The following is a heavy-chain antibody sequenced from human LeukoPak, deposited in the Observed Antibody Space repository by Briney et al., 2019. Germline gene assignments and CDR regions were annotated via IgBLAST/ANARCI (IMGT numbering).Heavy chain of an antibody. CDR2: INSDGSST. D-gene: IGHD5-18*01. Sequence: GRCLRPSCAPSAFTFSVYWMRWVRHAPGKGLVWVSRINSDGSSTNYAHTVKGRFTIARDNAKNTLYLQMISLRAEDAAVYYCARLDTAMVTYPFDIWGQGTMVTVSS. V-gene: IGHV3-74*01. CDR1: AFTFSVYW. CDR3: ARLDTAMVTYPFDI. J-gene: IGHJ3*02.